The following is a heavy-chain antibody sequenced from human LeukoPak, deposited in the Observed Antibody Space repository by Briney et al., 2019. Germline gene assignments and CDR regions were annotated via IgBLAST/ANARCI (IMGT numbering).Heavy chain of an antibody. J-gene: IGHJ4*02. D-gene: IGHD1-14*01. CDR1: GGSISSGSHY. Sequence: SETLSLTCTVSGGSISSGSHYWSWIRQPAGKGLEWIGRIYTSGSTNYNPSLKSRVTISVDTSKNQFSLKLSSVTAADTAVYYCARFSGMGNFDYWGQGTLVTVSS. V-gene: IGHV4-61*02. CDR3: ARFSGMGNFDY. CDR2: IYTSGST.